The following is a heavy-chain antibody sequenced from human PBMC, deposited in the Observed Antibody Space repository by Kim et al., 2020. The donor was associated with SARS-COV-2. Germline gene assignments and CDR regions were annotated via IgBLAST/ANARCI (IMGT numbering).Heavy chain of an antibody. CDR3: ARVGPVVVITFFDY. V-gene: IGHV1-2*02. D-gene: IGHD3-22*01. J-gene: IGHJ4*02. Sequence: AQRFQGRVTMTRDTSISTAYMELSRLRSDDTAVYYCARVGPVVVITFFDYWGQGTLVTVSS.